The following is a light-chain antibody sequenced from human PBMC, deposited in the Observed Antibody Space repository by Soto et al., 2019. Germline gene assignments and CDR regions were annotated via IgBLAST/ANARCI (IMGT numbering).Light chain of an antibody. Sequence: PGEVATLSCGASQTITFNFLAWYQQKPGLAPRLLVYDASIRADGIPDRFSGSVSGTDFTLTISRLEPEDFAIYYCQHYGDSNPTFGGGTRVEI. CDR2: DAS. CDR1: QTITFNF. V-gene: IGKV3D-20*01. CDR3: QHYGDSNPT. J-gene: IGKJ4*01.